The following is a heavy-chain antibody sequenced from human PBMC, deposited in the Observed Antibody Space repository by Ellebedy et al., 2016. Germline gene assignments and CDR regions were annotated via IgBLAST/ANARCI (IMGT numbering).Heavy chain of an antibody. Sequence: GESLKISCAASGFTFSSYAMSWVRQAPGKGLEWVSAISGSGGSTYYADSVKGRFTISRDNSKNTLYLQMNSLRAEDTAVYYCANWYYYDSSGSHPFDYWGQGTLVTVSS. J-gene: IGHJ4*02. CDR1: GFTFSSYA. V-gene: IGHV3-23*01. CDR3: ANWYYYDSSGSHPFDY. D-gene: IGHD3-22*01. CDR2: ISGSGGST.